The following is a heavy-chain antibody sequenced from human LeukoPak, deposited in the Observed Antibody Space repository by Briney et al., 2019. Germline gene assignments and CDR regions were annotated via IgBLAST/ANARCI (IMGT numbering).Heavy chain of an antibody. CDR3: AREAAGLGSDYPNWFDP. Sequence: SETLSLTCTVSGGSISTYYWNWVRQPPGKGLEWIGCISNSGSTNYIPSLKSRVTISVDTSKNQFSLKLTSVTAADTAVYFCAREAAGLGSDYPNWFDPWGQGTLVTVSS. CDR2: ISNSGST. V-gene: IGHV4-59*01. D-gene: IGHD3-10*01. J-gene: IGHJ5*02. CDR1: GGSISTYY.